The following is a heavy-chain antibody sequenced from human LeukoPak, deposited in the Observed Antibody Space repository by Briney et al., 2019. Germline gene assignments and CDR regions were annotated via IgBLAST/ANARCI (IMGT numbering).Heavy chain of an antibody. J-gene: IGHJ5*02. CDR2: IKGDGIST. CDR1: GFDFSSNW. Sequence: GGSLRLSCAASGFDFSSNWMHWVRHAPGQGLVWVSRIKGDGISTNYADSVKGRFTISRDIAKNTLYLQMNSLRAEDTAVYYCAKSLLWRFDPWGQGTLVTVSS. D-gene: IGHD2-21*01. CDR3: AKSLLWRFDP. V-gene: IGHV3-74*01.